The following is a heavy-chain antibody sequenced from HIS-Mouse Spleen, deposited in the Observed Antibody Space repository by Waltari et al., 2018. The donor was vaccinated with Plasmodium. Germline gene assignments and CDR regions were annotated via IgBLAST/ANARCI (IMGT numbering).Heavy chain of an antibody. CDR2: INHSGRT. V-gene: IGHV4-34*01. Sequence: QVQLQQWGAGLLKPSETLSLTCAVYGGSFIGYYWIWIRQPPGKGLEWIGEINHSGRTNYNPSLKSRVTISVDTSKNQFSLKLSSVTAADTAVYYCARGQLGIDAFDIWGQGTMVTVSS. CDR3: ARGQLGIDAFDI. J-gene: IGHJ3*02. D-gene: IGHD7-27*01. CDR1: GGSFIGYY.